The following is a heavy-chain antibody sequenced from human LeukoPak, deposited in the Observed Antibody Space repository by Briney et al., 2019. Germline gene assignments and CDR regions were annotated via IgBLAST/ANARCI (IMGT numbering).Heavy chain of an antibody. CDR2: ISSSGSTI. V-gene: IGHV3-11*04. J-gene: IGHJ4*02. Sequence: PGGSLRLSCAASGFTFSDYYMSWIRQAPGKGLEWVSYISSSGSTIYYADSVKGRFTISRDNAKNSLYLQMNSLRAEDTAVYYCFSGYSYGLGPTRGYWGQGTLVTVSS. CDR3: FSGYSYGLGPTRGY. D-gene: IGHD5-18*01. CDR1: GFTFSDYY.